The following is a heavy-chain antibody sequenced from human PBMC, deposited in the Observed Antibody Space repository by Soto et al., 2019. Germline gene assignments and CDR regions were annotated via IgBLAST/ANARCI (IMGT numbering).Heavy chain of an antibody. CDR1: GYTFTGYY. CDR2: INPNSGGT. D-gene: IGHD1-7*01. CDR3: ARDLRGITGTAWFWSPARGNWFDP. V-gene: IGHV1-2*04. Sequence: ASVKVSCKASGYTFTGYYMHWVRQAPGQGLEWMGWINPNSGGTNYAQKFQGWVTMTRDTSISTAYMELSRLRSDDTAVYYCARDLRGITGTAWFWSPARGNWFDPWGQGTLVTVSS. J-gene: IGHJ5*02.